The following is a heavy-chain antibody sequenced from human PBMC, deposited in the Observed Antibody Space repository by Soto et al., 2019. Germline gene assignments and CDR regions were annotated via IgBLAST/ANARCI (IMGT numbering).Heavy chain of an antibody. V-gene: IGHV1-8*01. Sequence: QVQLVQSGAEVKKPGASVKVSCKASGYTFTSYDINWVRQATGQGLEWMGWMNPNSGNTGYAQKFQGRVTMTRNTSISTAYMELSSLRSEDTAVYYCARGYAVSSSSGDAFDIWGQGTMVTVSS. CDR3: ARGYAVSSSSGDAFDI. D-gene: IGHD6-6*01. CDR1: GYTFTSYD. J-gene: IGHJ3*02. CDR2: MNPNSGNT.